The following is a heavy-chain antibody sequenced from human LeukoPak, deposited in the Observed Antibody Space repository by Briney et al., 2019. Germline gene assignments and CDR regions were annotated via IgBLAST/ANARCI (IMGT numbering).Heavy chain of an antibody. Sequence: ASVKVSCKASGYTFTSYGISWVRQAPGQGLEWMGWISAYNGNTNYAQKLQGRVTMTTDTSTSTAYMELRSLRSDDTAVYYCARVNTNRYCSGGSCPPHHNWFDPWGQGTLVTVSS. CDR3: ARVNTNRYCSGGSCPPHHNWFDP. CDR2: ISAYNGNT. CDR1: GYTFTSYG. J-gene: IGHJ5*02. V-gene: IGHV1-18*01. D-gene: IGHD2-15*01.